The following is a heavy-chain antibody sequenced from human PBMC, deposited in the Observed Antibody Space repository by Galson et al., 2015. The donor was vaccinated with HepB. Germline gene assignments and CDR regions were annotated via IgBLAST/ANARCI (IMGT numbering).Heavy chain of an antibody. J-gene: IGHJ3*01. D-gene: IGHD3-3*01. CDR2: FYSGGST. V-gene: IGHV3-53*01. CDR3: ALAEHYDFWSGYYLDY. Sequence: SLRLPCADSGLTVSSHYMSWPRPAPGTGLEWVSVFYSGGSTYYADSVKGLFTISRDNYKNTLDLQMNSLRAEDTAVYYCALAEHYDFWSGYYLDYWGQGQWSPSLQ. CDR1: GLTVSSHY.